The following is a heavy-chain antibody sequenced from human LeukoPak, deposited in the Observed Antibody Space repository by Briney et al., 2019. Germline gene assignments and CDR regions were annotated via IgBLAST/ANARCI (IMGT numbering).Heavy chain of an antibody. CDR3: ARSMIAFGGAIDY. CDR1: GFTFSSYS. D-gene: IGHD3-16*01. J-gene: IGHJ4*02. V-gene: IGHV3-48*01. CDR2: ISSSSVTI. Sequence: GGSLRLSCAASGFTFSSYSVDWVCQAPGKGLERILYISSSSVTIYYADSVRGRFTFSRDNARNSLSLLTNSLRVEDTAVYYCARSMIAFGGAIDYWGQGTQVTVSS.